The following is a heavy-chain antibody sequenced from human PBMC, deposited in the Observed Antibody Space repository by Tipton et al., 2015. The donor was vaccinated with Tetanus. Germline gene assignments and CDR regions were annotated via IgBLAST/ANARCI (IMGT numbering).Heavy chain of an antibody. D-gene: IGHD3-3*01. CDR3: ARRRSAVLSGAYHWYFDL. Sequence: LVQSGADVKKPGESLKISCQGSGYNFSHYSIGWVRQMPGKGLEWVGIIDPRYSEARYGPSFRGQVIISADKSISPTYLQRGSLTASDTAIYYCARRRSAVLSGAYHWYFDLRGRGTLVTVSS. CDR2: IDPRYSEA. CDR1: GYNFSHYS. V-gene: IGHV5-51*01. J-gene: IGHJ2*01.